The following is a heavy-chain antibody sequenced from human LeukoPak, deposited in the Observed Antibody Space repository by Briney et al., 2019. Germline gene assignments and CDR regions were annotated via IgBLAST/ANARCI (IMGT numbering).Heavy chain of an antibody. V-gene: IGHV4-59*01. J-gene: IGHJ4*02. D-gene: IGHD2-15*01. CDR1: GGSISSYY. Sequence: SETLSLTCTVSGGSISSYYWSWIRQPPGKGLEWIGYIYYSGSTNYNPSLKSRVTISVDTSKNQFSLKLSSVTAADTAVYYCARAGGYCSGGSCYSVDCWGQGTLVTVSS. CDR2: IYYSGST. CDR3: ARAGGYCSGGSCYSVDC.